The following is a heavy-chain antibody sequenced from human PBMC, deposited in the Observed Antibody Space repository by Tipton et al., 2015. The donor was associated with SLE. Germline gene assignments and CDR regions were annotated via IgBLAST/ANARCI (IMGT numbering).Heavy chain of an antibody. CDR2: IYYSGST. CDR3: ARDGRQQLVYYYYYMDV. Sequence: TLSLTCTVSGGSISSGGYYWSWIRQHPGKGLEWIGCIYYSGSTYYNPSLKSRVTISVDTSKNQFSLKLSSVTAADTAVYYCARDGRQQLVYYYYYMDVWGKGTTVTVSS. D-gene: IGHD6-13*01. CDR1: GGSISSGGYY. J-gene: IGHJ6*03. V-gene: IGHV4-31*03.